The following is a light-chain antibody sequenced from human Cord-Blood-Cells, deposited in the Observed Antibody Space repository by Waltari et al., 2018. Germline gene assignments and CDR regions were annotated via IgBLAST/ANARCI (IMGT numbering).Light chain of an antibody. CDR2: DVS. J-gene: IGLJ1*01. CDR3: CSYAGSSTYV. CDR1: SSDVGCYNL. V-gene: IGLV2-23*02. Sequence: QSALTQPASVSGSPGQSITISCTGTSSDVGCYNLVSWYQHHPGRAPKPMIYDVSKRPSGVSNRFSGSKSGNTASLTISGLQAEDEADYYCCSYAGSSTYVFGTGTKVTVL.